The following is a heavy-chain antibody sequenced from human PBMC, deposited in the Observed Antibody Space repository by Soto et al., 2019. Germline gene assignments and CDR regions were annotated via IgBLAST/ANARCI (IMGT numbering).Heavy chain of an antibody. CDR2: VGRVGNT. V-gene: IGHV3-23*01. D-gene: IGHD3-10*01. J-gene: IGHJ4*02. CDR1: GFTFSSYA. CDR3: AKEGRPASPAGDYFDS. Sequence: PGGSLRLSCAASGFTFSSYAMSWVRQAPGKGLEWVAAVGRVGNTYYSDSVRGRFTISRDDSRNLVYLQMSRLRLDDTAVYFCAKEGRPASPAGDYFDSWGPGTLVTVSS.